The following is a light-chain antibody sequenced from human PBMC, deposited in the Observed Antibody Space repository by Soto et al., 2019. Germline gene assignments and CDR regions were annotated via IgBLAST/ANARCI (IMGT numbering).Light chain of an antibody. Sequence: QSALTQPASVSGSPGQSITISCTGTSSDIGAYNYVSWYQQHPGQAPKLMIFEVSNRPSGVSYRFSGSKSGNTASLTISGLQSEDEADYYCGSYSGRYTFVFGTGTKLTVL. J-gene: IGLJ1*01. CDR3: GSYSGRYTFV. V-gene: IGLV2-14*01. CDR2: EVS. CDR1: SSDIGAYNY.